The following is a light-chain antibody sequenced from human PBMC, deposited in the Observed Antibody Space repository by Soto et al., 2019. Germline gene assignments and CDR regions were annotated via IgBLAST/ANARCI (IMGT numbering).Light chain of an antibody. CDR2: EVS. V-gene: IGLV2-14*01. CDR1: SSDVGGYNY. J-gene: IGLJ1*01. CDR3: SSYTTTNTYV. Sequence: QSALTQPASVSVSPGQSITMSCTGTSSDVGGYNYVSWSQQHPGKAPKLMIYEVSNRPSGVSNRFSGSKSGNTASLTISGLQAEDEADYYCSSYTTTNTYVFGTGTKVTVL.